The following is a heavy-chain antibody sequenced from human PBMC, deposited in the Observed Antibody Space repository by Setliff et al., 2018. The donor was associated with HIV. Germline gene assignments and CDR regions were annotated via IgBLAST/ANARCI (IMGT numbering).Heavy chain of an antibody. Sequence: SETLSLTCAVSGYSISSGYYWGWIRQPPGKGLEWIGSIYHSGSTYYNPSLKSRVTISVDTSKNQFSLKLCPVTAADTAVYYCARDLADGSGSHNWFDPWGQGTLVTVSS. CDR1: GYSISSGYY. V-gene: IGHV4-38-2*02. J-gene: IGHJ5*02. CDR3: ARDLADGSGSHNWFDP. D-gene: IGHD3-10*01. CDR2: IYHSGST.